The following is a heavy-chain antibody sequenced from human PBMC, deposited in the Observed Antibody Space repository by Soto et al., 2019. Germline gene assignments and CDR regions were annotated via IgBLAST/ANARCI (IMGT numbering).Heavy chain of an antibody. CDR2: MNPGSGNT. CDR3: ARMAASGSLNWFDP. CDR1: GYTFTNYE. D-gene: IGHD3-10*01. V-gene: IGHV1-8*01. J-gene: IGHJ5*02. Sequence: QVQLVQSGAEVKKPGASVKVSCKASGYTFTNYEINWVRQATGQGLEWMGWMNPGSGNTGYAHKFQGRVTMTRNISISTPYMELSRLGSDDTAIYYCARMAASGSLNWFDPWGQGTLVTVSS.